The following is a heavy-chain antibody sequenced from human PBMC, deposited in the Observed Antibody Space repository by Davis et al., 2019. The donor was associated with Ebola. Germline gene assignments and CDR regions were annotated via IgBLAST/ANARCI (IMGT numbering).Heavy chain of an antibody. CDR1: GFTFSGSA. J-gene: IGHJ6*02. V-gene: IGHV3-7*03. Sequence: GGSLRLSCAASGFTFSGSAMHWVRQAPGKGLEWVANIKQDGSEKYYVDSVKGRFTISRDNAKNSLYLQMNSLRAEDTAVYYCARDSVVVVPAAIYYYYYGMDVWGQGTTVTVSS. CDR2: IKQDGSEK. CDR3: ARDSVVVVPAAIYYYYYGMDV. D-gene: IGHD2-2*01.